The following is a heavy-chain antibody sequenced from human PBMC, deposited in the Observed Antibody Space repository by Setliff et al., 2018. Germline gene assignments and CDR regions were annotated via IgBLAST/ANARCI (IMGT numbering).Heavy chain of an antibody. J-gene: IGHJ5*02. CDR3: ARIGPSNWGIRGYNWLDP. D-gene: IGHD6-13*01. Sequence: PSETLSLTCTVSGGSISSGTYYWSWIRQPAGKELEWIGRVSASGSTTYNPSLKSRVTMSVDTSRNQISLNLTSVTAADTAMYYCARIGPSNWGIRGYNWLDPWGQGTLVTVSS. CDR1: GGSISSGTYY. V-gene: IGHV4-61*02. CDR2: VSASGST.